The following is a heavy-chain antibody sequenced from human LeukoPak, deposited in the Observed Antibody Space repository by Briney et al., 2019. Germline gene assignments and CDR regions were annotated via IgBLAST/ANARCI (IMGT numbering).Heavy chain of an antibody. D-gene: IGHD3-3*01. CDR2: ISYDGSNK. J-gene: IGHJ4*02. CDR3: ARAGITIFGVVTHYYFDY. V-gene: IGHV3-30-3*01. Sequence: GRSLRLSCAASGFTFSSYAMHWVRQAPGKGLEWVAVISYDGSNKYYADSVKGRFTISRDNSKNTLYLQMNSLRAEDTAVYYCARAGITIFGVVTHYYFDYWGQGTLVTVSS. CDR1: GFTFSSYA.